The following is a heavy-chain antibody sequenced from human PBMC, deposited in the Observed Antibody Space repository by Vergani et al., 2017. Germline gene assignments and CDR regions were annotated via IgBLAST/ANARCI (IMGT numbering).Heavy chain of an antibody. D-gene: IGHD6-19*01. V-gene: IGHV7-4-1*02. CDR3: ARGRQWRLTEYLYGMDV. Sequence: QVQLLQSGSELKKPGASVRISCEASGYIFTNYPLIWVRQAPGQGLEFMGWINTNSGNPTYAPGFTGRFVFSLDTSVSTAYLQISGLKAEDSAVYYCARGRQWRLTEYLYGMDVWGQGTTVTVSS. J-gene: IGHJ6*02. CDR1: GYIFTNYP. CDR2: INTNSGNP.